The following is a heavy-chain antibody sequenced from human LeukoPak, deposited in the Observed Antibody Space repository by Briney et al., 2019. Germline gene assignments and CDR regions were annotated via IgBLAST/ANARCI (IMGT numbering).Heavy chain of an antibody. D-gene: IGHD3-16*01. V-gene: IGHV1-18*01. J-gene: IGHJ4*02. CDR3: ARDFVAYDYVWGSYEPSDYFDY. CDR1: GYTFTNYG. Sequence: PVASVKVSCNASGYTFTNYGISWVRQAPGQGLEWMGWINAYNGNTNYAQKLQGRVTMTTDTSTSTAYMELRSLRSDDTAVYYCARDFVAYDYVWGSYEPSDYFDYWGQGTLVTVSS. CDR2: INAYNGNT.